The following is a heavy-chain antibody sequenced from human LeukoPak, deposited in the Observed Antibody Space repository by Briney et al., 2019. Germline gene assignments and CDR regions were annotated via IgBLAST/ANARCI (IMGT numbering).Heavy chain of an antibody. CDR3: ARYCSSASCQSYFDY. CDR1: VYTFTGYY. D-gene: IGHD2-2*01. CDR2: INPNSGAT. Sequence: ASVTVSCKASVYTFTGYYIHWVRQAPGQGLEWMGWINPNSGATNYAQQFQGRVTMTRDTSISTAYMGLSRLRSDDTAVYYCARYCSSASCQSYFDYWGQGTLVTVSS. J-gene: IGHJ4*02. V-gene: IGHV1-2*02.